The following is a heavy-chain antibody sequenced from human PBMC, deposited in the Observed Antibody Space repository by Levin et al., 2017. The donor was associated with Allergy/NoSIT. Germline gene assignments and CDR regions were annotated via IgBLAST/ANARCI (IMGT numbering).Heavy chain of an antibody. J-gene: IGHJ4*02. D-gene: IGHD5-12*01. CDR1: GITFSSYG. CDR2: ISYDGSNK. V-gene: IGHV3-30*18. Sequence: GGSLRLSCAASGITFSSYGMHWVRQAPGKGLEWVAVISYDGSNKYYADSVKGRFTISRDNSKNTLYLQMNSLRAEDTAVYYCAKDRADIVATIPFDYWGQGTLVTVSS. CDR3: AKDRADIVATIPFDY.